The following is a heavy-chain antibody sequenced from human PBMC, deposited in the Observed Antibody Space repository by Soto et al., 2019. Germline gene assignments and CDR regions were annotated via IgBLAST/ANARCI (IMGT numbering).Heavy chain of an antibody. CDR3: ARDRQNDIGVVPAATHVGYSYYMDV. CDR2: IYYSGST. D-gene: IGHD2-2*01. CDR1: GGSISSGGYY. V-gene: IGHV4-31*03. Sequence: QVQLQESGPGLVKPSQTLSLTCTVSGGSISSGGYYWSWIRQHPGKGLEWIGYIYYSGSTYYNPYRRSRVTIAVGTSKNGSSLKLSSVTAEDTAVYYCARDRQNDIGVVPAATHVGYSYYMDVWGKGTTVTVSS. J-gene: IGHJ6*03.